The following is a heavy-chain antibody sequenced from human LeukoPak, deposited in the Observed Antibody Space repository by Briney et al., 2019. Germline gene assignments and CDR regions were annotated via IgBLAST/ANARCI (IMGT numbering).Heavy chain of an antibody. D-gene: IGHD3-10*01. Sequence: PSETLSLTCAVYGGSFSGYYWSWIRQPPGKGLEWIGEINHSGSTNYNPSLKSRVTISVDTSKNQFSLKLSSVTAADTAVYYCARVYVLLWFGEAKYYFDYWGQGTLVTVSS. CDR2: INHSGST. CDR1: GGSFSGYY. CDR3: ARVYVLLWFGEAKYYFDY. V-gene: IGHV4-34*01. J-gene: IGHJ4*02.